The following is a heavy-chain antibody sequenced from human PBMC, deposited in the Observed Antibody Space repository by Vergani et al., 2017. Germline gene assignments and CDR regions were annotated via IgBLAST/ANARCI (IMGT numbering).Heavy chain of an antibody. J-gene: IGHJ4*02. CDR2: ISNSGSTI. CDR3: ARDGVFGELFLDY. D-gene: IGHD3-10*02. V-gene: IGHV3-48*01. CDR1: GFTFSSYS. Sequence: EVQLVESGGGLVQPGGSLRVSCAASGFTFSSYSMKWVRQAPGKGLEWVSYISNSGSTIYYADSVKGRFTISRDNAKNSLYLQMNSLRVEDTAVYYCARDGVFGELFLDYWGQGTLVTVSS.